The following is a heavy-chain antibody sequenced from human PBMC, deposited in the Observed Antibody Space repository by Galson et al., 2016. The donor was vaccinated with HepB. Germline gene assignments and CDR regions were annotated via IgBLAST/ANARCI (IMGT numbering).Heavy chain of an antibody. J-gene: IGHJ3*02. V-gene: IGHV4-59*08. D-gene: IGHD6-19*01. CDR3: ARTVNSGWYGDAFDI. Sequence: TLSLTCTVSSNSISSYYWSWIRQPPGKGLEWIGYIHYSGSTNYDPSLKSRVTISVDTSKNQFSLKLSSVTAADTAVYYCARTVNSGWYGDAFDIWGQGTMVTVSS. CDR2: IHYSGST. CDR1: SNSISSYY.